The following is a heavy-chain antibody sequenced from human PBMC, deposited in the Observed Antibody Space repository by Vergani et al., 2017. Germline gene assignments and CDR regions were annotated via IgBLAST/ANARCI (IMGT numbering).Heavy chain of an antibody. CDR1: GAPISYWC. D-gene: IGHD7-27*01. CDR3: ATGAGPFDI. V-gene: IGHV4-4*07. CDR2: LCPSGST. J-gene: IGHJ4*02. Sequence: QVQMQESGPGLLKTSETLSLTCPASGAPISYWCWSWLRQPAGKGLEWIGRLCPSGSTNYKPSLKSRVTMSIDTSQNQFSLKLTSVTAADTAVYYCATGAGPFDIWGQGTLVTVSS.